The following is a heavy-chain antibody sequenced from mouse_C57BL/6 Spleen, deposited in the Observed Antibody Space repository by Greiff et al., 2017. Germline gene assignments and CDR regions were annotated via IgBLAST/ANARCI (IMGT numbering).Heavy chain of an antibody. J-gene: IGHJ2*01. CDR3: ARGGDGYSLFDY. CDR1: GYAFTNYL. Sequence: QVQLQQSGAELVRPGTSVKVSCKASGYAFTNYLIEWVKQRPGQGLEWIGVINPGSGGTNYNEKFKGKAKLTADKSSSTAYMQLSSLTSEDSAVYFCARGGDGYSLFDYWGQGTTLTVSS. CDR2: INPGSGGT. D-gene: IGHD2-3*01. V-gene: IGHV1-54*01.